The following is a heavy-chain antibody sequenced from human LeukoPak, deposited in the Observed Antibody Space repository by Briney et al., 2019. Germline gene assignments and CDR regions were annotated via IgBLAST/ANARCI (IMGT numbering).Heavy chain of an antibody. CDR1: GFTFGTYA. CDR3: AKLGGYGDYAR. V-gene: IGHV3-23*01. Sequence: GGSLRLSCAASGFTFGTYAMSWVRQAPGKGLEWVSAISGSGSSTYYADSVKGRFTISRDNSKNTLYLQMNSLRAEDTALYYCAKLGGYGDYARWGQGTLVTVSS. CDR2: ISGSGSST. D-gene: IGHD4-17*01. J-gene: IGHJ4*02.